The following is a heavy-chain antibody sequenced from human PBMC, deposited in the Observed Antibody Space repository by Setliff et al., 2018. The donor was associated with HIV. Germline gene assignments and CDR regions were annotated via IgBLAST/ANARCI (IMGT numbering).Heavy chain of an antibody. CDR1: GGSISNSRYY. Sequence: SETLSLTCTVSGGSISNSRYYWSWIRQPPGKGLEWIGSIYYSGSTYYNPSLKSRVTISVDTSKNQFSLKLSSVTAADAAVYYCASRVYYYDSSGYLREEGFDPWGQGTQVTVSS. D-gene: IGHD3-22*01. J-gene: IGHJ5*02. CDR3: ASRVYYYDSSGYLREEGFDP. V-gene: IGHV4-39*01. CDR2: IYYSGST.